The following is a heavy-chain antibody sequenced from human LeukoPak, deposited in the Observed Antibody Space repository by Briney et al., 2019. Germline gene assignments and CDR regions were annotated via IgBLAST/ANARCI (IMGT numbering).Heavy chain of an antibody. D-gene: IGHD3-22*01. CDR2: IRYDGSNK. J-gene: IGHJ4*02. CDR3: AKDLLAMIVVAPFGY. CDR1: GFTFSSYG. V-gene: IGHV3-30*02. Sequence: GGSLRLSCAASGFTFSSYGMHWVRQAPGKGLEWVAFIRYDGSNKYYADSVKGRFTISRDNSKNTLYLQMNSLRAEDTAVYYCAKDLLAMIVVAPFGYWGQGTLVTVFS.